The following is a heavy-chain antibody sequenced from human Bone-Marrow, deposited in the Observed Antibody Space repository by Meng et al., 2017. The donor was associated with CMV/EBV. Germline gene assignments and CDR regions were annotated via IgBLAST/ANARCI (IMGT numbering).Heavy chain of an antibody. CDR1: CITFSDAW. V-gene: IGHV3-15*01. Sequence: SCAAACITFSDAWLSWVRQAPGEGLEWVGRIKSKTDGGTTDYAAPVKGRFTISRDDSKNTLYLQMNSLKTEDTAVYYCTTLGFLVFDPWGQGTLVTVSS. CDR3: TTLGFLVFDP. D-gene: IGHD3-3*01. CDR2: IKSKTDGGTT. J-gene: IGHJ5*02.